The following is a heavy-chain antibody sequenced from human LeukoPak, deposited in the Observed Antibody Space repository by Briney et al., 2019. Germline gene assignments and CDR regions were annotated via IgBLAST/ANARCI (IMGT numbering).Heavy chain of an antibody. CDR3: SSKIVVTTTGWLFDY. D-gene: IGHD5-12*01. J-gene: IGHJ4*02. CDR1: GFTFSSYA. V-gene: IGHV3-23*01. Sequence: GGSLRLSCAASGFTFSSYAMSWVRQAPGKGLEWVSTISGSGGSTNHADSVKGRFTISRDNAKNSLYLQMNSLRAEDTAVYYCSSKIVVTTTGWLFDYWGQGTLVTVSS. CDR2: ISGSGGST.